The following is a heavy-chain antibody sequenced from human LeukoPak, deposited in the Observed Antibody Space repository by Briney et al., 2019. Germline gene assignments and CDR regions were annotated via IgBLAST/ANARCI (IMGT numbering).Heavy chain of an antibody. CDR1: GYTFTSYD. D-gene: IGHD5-18*01. V-gene: IGHV1-8*01. CDR2: MNPNSGNA. J-gene: IGHJ4*02. CDR3: ASEGNTAMAPFDY. Sequence: ASVKVSCKASGYTFTSYDINWVRQATGQGLEWMGWMNPNSGNAGYAQKFQGRVTMTRNTSISTAYMELSSLRSEDTAVYYCASEGNTAMAPFDYWGQGTLVTVSS.